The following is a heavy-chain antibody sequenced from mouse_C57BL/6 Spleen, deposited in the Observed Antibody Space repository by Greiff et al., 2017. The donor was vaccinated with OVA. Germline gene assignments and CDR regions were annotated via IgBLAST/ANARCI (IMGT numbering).Heavy chain of an antibody. D-gene: IGHD4-1*01. CDR2: INPNNGGT. J-gene: IGHJ4*01. Sequence: EVQLQQSGPELVKPGASVKISCKASGYTFTDYYMNWVKQSHGKSLEWIGDINPNNGGTSYNQKFKGKATLTVDKSSSTAYMELRSLTSEDSAVYYGARALAGRGAMDYWGQGTSVTVSS. V-gene: IGHV1-26*01. CDR3: ARALAGRGAMDY. CDR1: GYTFTDYY.